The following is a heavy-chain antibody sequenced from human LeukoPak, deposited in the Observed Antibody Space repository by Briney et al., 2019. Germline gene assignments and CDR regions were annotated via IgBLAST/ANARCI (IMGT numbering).Heavy chain of an antibody. CDR3: ARPYDFWSGYSY. CDR1: GYTFTGYY. Sequence: ASVKVSCKASGYTFTGYYMHWVRQAPGQGLEWMGWINPNSGGTNYAQKFQGRLTMTRDTSISTAYMELSRLRSDDTAVYYCARPYDFWSGYSYWGQGTLVTVSS. CDR2: INPNSGGT. D-gene: IGHD3-3*01. V-gene: IGHV1-2*02. J-gene: IGHJ4*02.